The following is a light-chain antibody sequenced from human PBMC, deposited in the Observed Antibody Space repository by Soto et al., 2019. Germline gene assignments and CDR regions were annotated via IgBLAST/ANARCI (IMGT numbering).Light chain of an antibody. CDR2: AAF. CDR1: KDSRND. Sequence: AIRLTQSPPALSASVGDRVTITCRASKDSRNDLAWYQQKPGQAPHLLIFAAFNLQSGVPSRCSGGGSGTHFSVTIGTLQPDDFATYYCLQYYNFSWKFGQGTKVDIK. J-gene: IGKJ1*01. V-gene: IGKV1-6*01. CDR3: LQYYNFSWK.